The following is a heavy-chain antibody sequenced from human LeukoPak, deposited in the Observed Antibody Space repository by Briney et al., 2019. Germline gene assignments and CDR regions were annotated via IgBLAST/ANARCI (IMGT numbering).Heavy chain of an antibody. CDR2: INPKTGGT. CDR3: AREYHQLIRGNPCY. J-gene: IGHJ4*02. CDR1: GDTFTGYY. D-gene: IGHD3-16*01. V-gene: IGHV1-2*02. Sequence: ASVKVSCKASGDTFTGYYIHWVRQAPGQGLEWMGWINPKTGGTNYAQIVQGRVTMARDTSVSTAYMELSRLTSDDTAVYYCAREYHQLIRGNPCYWGQGTLVTVSS.